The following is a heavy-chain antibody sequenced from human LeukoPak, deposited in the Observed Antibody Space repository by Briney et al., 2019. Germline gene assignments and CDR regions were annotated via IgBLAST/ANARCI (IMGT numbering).Heavy chain of an antibody. V-gene: IGHV3-9*01. J-gene: IGHJ6*02. CDR3: AVLHYYAMDV. D-gene: IGHD2-8*01. CDR2: ISWNSGTK. CDR1: GFTFDDYA. Sequence: GGSLRLSCAASGFTFDDYAMHWVRQAPGKGLEWVSGISWNSGTKGYADSVKGRFTVSRDNAKNSLYLQMNSLRGEDAALYYCAVLHYYAMDVWGQGTTVTVSS.